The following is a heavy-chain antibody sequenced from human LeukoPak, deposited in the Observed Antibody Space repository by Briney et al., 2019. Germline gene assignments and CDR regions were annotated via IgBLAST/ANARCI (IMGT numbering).Heavy chain of an antibody. J-gene: IGHJ3*02. D-gene: IGHD1-26*01. Sequence: GGSLRLSCAASRFTFSNYWMHWVRQAPGKGLVWVSRIYNDGSSSSYADSVKGRFTISRDNAKSTLYLQMNSLRAEDTAVYYCARVRGGSGRSYAADAFDIWGQGTMVTVSS. CDR3: ARVRGGSGRSYAADAFDI. V-gene: IGHV3-74*01. CDR2: IYNDGSSS. CDR1: RFTFSNYW.